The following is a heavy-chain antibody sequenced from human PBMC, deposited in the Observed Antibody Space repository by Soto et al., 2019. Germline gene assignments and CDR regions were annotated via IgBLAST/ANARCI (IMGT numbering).Heavy chain of an antibody. CDR2: IIPIFGTA. D-gene: IGHD5-12*01. CDR3: ARKASVGYGLDDYYYGMDV. V-gene: IGHV1-69*13. Sequence: ASVKVSCKASGGTFSSYAISWVRQAPGQGLEWMGGIIPIFGTANYAQKFQGRVTITADESTSTAYMELSSLRSEDTAVYYCARKASVGYGLDDYYYGMDVWGQGTTVTVSS. J-gene: IGHJ6*02. CDR1: GGTFSSYA.